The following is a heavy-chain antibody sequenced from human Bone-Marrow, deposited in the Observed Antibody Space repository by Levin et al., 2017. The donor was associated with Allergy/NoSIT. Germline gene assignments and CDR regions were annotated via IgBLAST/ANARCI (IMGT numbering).Heavy chain of an antibody. Sequence: SQTLSLPCTVSGASIRGDTYFWSWVRQLPGKGLEWIGYINYSGTTYYNPSLKSRSTVSVDTSKNQFSLRLTSVTAADTALYYCARDARWSTYMDVWGNGTTVIVSS. V-gene: IGHV4-31*03. J-gene: IGHJ6*04. CDR3: ARDARWSTYMDV. D-gene: IGHD6-13*01. CDR1: GASIRGDTYF. CDR2: INYSGTT.